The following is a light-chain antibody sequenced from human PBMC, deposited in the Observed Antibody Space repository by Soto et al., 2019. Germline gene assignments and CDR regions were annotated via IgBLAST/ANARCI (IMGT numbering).Light chain of an antibody. CDR3: QQHKYWPPPT. J-gene: IGKJ5*01. CDR1: HNVDIY. V-gene: IGKV3-11*01. CDR2: QSS. Sequence: EAVLTQSPATLSLSPGETDTLSCRATHNVDIYVAWYQQKPGQAPRLLIYQSSTRATGIPARFSGSGSGTDFTLTISSLEPEDFAVYYCQQHKYWPPPTFGQGTRLE.